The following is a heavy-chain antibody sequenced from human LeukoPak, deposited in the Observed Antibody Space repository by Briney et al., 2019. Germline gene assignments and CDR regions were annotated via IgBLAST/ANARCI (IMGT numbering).Heavy chain of an antibody. CDR1: GFTFSNYA. CDR3: AKDTYYYGSGSYSDY. V-gene: IGHV3-23*01. J-gene: IGHJ4*02. D-gene: IGHD3-10*01. CDR2: ISDRGGST. Sequence: GGSLRLSCAASGFTFSNYAMSWVRQAPGKGLEWVSVISDRGGSTYHADSAKGRFTISRDNSKNTLYLQMNSLRAEDTAVYYCAKDTYYYGSGSYSDYWGQGTLVAVSS.